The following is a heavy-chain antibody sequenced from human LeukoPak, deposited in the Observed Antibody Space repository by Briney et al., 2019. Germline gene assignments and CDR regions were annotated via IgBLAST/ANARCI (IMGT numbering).Heavy chain of an antibody. J-gene: IGHJ4*02. D-gene: IGHD3-22*01. CDR3: ARNHYYSSGYIRAFDY. V-gene: IGHV4-59*01. Sequence: SETLSLTCTVSVGSIRRYYWRWIRQPPGKGLEWIGYIYYSGSTNYNPSLKSRVTISVETSKNQFSLKLSSVTGADAAVYYCARNHYYSSGYIRAFDYWGQGTLVTVSS. CDR2: IYYSGST. CDR1: VGSIRRYY.